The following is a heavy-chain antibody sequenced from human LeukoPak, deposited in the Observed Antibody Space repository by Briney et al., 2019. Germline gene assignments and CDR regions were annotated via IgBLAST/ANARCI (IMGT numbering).Heavy chain of an antibody. J-gene: IGHJ4*02. V-gene: IGHV3-23*01. D-gene: IGHD1-1*01. Sequence: GGSLRLSCAASGFTFSSYAMSWVRQAPGKGLEWVSAISGSGGSTYYADSVKGRFTISRDNSKNTLYLQINSLRAEDTAVYYCASLPTGTAPHPSPLDYWGQGTLVTVSS. CDR1: GFTFSSYA. CDR2: ISGSGGST. CDR3: ASLPTGTAPHPSPLDY.